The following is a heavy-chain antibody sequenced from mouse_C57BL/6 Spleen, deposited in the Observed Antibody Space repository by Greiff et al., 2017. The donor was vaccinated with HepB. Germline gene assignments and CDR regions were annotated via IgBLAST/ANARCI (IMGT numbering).Heavy chain of an antibody. V-gene: IGHV1-54*01. CDR1: GYAFTNYL. CDR3: ARRAGSTMVTTWYFDV. J-gene: IGHJ1*03. CDR2: INPGSGGT. Sequence: QVQLKESGAELVRPGTSVKVSCKASGYAFTNYLIEWVKQRPGQGLEWIGVINPGSGGTNYNEKFKGKATLTADKSSSTAYMQLSSLTSEDSAVYFCARRAGSTMVTTWYFDVWGTGTTVTVSS. D-gene: IGHD2-2*01.